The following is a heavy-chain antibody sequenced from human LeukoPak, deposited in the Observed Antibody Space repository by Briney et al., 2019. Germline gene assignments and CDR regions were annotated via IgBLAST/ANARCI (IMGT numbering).Heavy chain of an antibody. V-gene: IGHV3-23*01. Sequence: GGSLRLSCAASGFTFSSYAMMWVGQAPGKGLEGVSAISCSDGSTYYTDSVKRRFTISRDNSKTTLYLQMSRLRAEDTAVYYCAKSGRTGITAADLDYWGQGTLVTVSS. J-gene: IGHJ4*02. CDR1: GFTFSSYA. CDR2: ISCSDGST. CDR3: AKSGRTGITAADLDY. D-gene: IGHD6-13*01.